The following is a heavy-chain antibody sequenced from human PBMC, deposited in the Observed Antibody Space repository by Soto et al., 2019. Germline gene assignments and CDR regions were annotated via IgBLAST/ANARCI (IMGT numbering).Heavy chain of an antibody. CDR3: ARDRAVEIATQKFGGFDSYYFDY. V-gene: IGHV3-30-3*01. J-gene: IGHJ4*02. D-gene: IGHD2-21*01. Sequence: QVQLVEPGGGVVQPGRSLRLSCAASGFTFSSYAMHWVRQAPGKGLEWVAVISYDGSNKYYADSVKGRFTISRDNSKNTLYLQMNSLRAEDTAVYYCARDRAVEIATQKFGGFDSYYFDYWGQGTLVTVSS. CDR1: GFTFSSYA. CDR2: ISYDGSNK.